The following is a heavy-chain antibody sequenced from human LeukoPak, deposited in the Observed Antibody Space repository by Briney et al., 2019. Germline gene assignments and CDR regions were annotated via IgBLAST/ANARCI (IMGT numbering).Heavy chain of an antibody. CDR1: GFTLTNDF. CDR3: ALAWFGESRDGLDI. J-gene: IGHJ3*02. CDR2: IKREIEDGPT. D-gene: IGHD3-10*01. V-gene: IGHV3-15*01. Sequence: GGSLRLSCAASGFTLTNDFMTWVRQAPGKGLEWVGRIKREIEDGPTDHSVSVKCRFAIYRDESTNTLFLQMNSLRNENAAVYYCALAWFGESRDGLDIWGRGSMVVVSS.